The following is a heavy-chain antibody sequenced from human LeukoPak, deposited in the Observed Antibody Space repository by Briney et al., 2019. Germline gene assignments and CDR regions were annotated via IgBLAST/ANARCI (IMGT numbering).Heavy chain of an antibody. Sequence: GRSLRLSCAASGFTFSSYGMHWVRQAPGKGLEWVAVIWYDGSNKYYADSVKGRFTISRDNSKNTLYLQMNSLRAEDTAVYYCARDYYDFWSGYYIYPYGMDVWGQGTTVTVSS. D-gene: IGHD3-3*01. CDR3: ARDYYDFWSGYYIYPYGMDV. CDR2: IWYDGSNK. CDR1: GFTFSSYG. V-gene: IGHV3-33*01. J-gene: IGHJ6*02.